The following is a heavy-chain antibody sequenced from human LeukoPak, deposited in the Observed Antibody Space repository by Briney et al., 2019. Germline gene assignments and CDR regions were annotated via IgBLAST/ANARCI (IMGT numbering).Heavy chain of an antibody. D-gene: IGHD4-17*01. CDR2: IGASGTTI. CDR3: AREYYADYLLNWLDS. J-gene: IGHJ5*01. Sequence: PGGSLRLSCAASGFRLCDYYMTWLRQAPGKGLEWVAYIGASGTTIDYAGSVKGRFIISRDNVKNSVYLQMNSLRAEDTAVYYCAREYYADYLLNWLDSWGQGTLVTVSS. V-gene: IGHV3-11*04. CDR1: GFRLCDYY.